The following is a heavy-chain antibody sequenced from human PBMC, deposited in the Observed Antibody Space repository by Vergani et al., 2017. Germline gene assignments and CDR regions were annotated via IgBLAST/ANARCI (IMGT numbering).Heavy chain of an antibody. CDR2: ISWNSGSI. D-gene: IGHD2-15*01. J-gene: IGHJ3*02. V-gene: IGHV3-9*01. CDR3: AKDTGDSVGYCSGGSCTNAFDI. CDR1: GFTFDDYA. Sequence: EVQLVESGGGLVQPGRSLRLSCAASGFTFDDYAMHWVRQAPGKGLEWVSGISWNSGSIGYADSVKGRFTISRDNAKNSLYLQMNSLRAEDTALYYCAKDTGDSVGYCSGGSCTNAFDIWGQGTMVTVSS.